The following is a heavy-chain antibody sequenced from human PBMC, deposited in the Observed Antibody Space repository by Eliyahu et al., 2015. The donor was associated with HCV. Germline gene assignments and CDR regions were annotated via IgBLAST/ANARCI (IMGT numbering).Heavy chain of an antibody. CDR1: GDSVSSNXAT. J-gene: IGHJ4*02. Sequence: QVQLQQSGPGLVKPSQTLSLTCAIXGDSVSSNXATWNWIRQSPSRGLEWLGRTYYRSKWYTDYAVSVKSRITINSDTSKNQFSLQLNSVTPEDTAVYFCARARGLDYFDSSGPFDYWGQGTLVTVSS. CDR3: ARARGLDYFDSSGPFDY. V-gene: IGHV6-1*01. CDR2: TYYRSKWYT. D-gene: IGHD3-22*01.